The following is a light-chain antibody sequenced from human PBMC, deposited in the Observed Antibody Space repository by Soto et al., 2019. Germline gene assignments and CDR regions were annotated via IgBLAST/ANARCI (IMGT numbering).Light chain of an antibody. CDR2: VNSDGSH. CDR3: QTWVTGTWV. J-gene: IGLJ3*02. CDR1: SGHSNYA. V-gene: IGLV4-69*01. Sequence: QLVLTQSPSASASLGASVKLTCTLSSGHSNYAIAWHQQQPEKGPRYLMKVNSDGSHSKGDGIPDRFSGSSSGAERYLTISSLQSEDEADYYCQTWVTGTWVFGGGTKVTVL.